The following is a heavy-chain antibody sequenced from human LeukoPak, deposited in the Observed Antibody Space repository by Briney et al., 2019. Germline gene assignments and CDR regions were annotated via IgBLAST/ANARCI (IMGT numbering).Heavy chain of an antibody. CDR2: ISPGGGTT. V-gene: IGHV3-23*01. D-gene: IGHD4-11*01. CDR1: GFTFSNEA. Sequence: GGSLRLSCGVSGFTFSNEAMGWVRQLRGGGLEWVSTISPGGGTTYYAESMKGRFAISRDNSKSTLYLEMTSLRVEDTAVYYCTKVRSGSSNWALRIFDFWGQGVLVTVSS. CDR3: TKVRSGSSNWALRIFDF. J-gene: IGHJ4*02.